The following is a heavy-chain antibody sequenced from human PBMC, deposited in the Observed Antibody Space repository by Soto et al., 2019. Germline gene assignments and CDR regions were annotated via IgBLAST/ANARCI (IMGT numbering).Heavy chain of an antibody. D-gene: IGHD3-10*01. CDR3: ARQGRITMVRGVRMPYYFDY. V-gene: IGHV4-39*01. CDR1: GGSISSSSYY. J-gene: IGHJ4*02. CDR2: IYYSGST. Sequence: QLQLQESGPGLVKPSETLSLTCTVSGGSISSSSYYWGWIRQPPGKGLEWIGSIYYSGSTYYNPSLKSRVTISVDTSKNQFSLKLSSVTAADTAVYYCARQGRITMVRGVRMPYYFDYWGQGTLVTVSS.